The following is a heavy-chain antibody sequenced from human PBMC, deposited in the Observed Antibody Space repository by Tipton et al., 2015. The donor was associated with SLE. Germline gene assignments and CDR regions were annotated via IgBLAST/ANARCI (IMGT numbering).Heavy chain of an antibody. CDR1: GGSISSYY. D-gene: IGHD3-16*02. V-gene: IGHV4-4*09. CDR3: ARMGYYDYVWGSYRLYYFDY. CDR2: IYTSGST. Sequence: TLSLTCTVSGGSISSYYWSWIRQPAGKGLEWIGYIYTSGSTNYNPSLKSRVTISVDTSKNQFSLKLSSVTAADTAAYYCARMGYYDYVWGSYRLYYFDYWGQGTLVTVSS. J-gene: IGHJ4*02.